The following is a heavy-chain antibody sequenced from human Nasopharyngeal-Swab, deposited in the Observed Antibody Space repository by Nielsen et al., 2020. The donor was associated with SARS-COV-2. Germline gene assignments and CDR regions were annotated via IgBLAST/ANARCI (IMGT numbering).Heavy chain of an antibody. J-gene: IGHJ4*02. V-gene: IGHV4-39*01. Sequence: IRQPPGKGLEWIGSIYYSGSTYYNPSLKSRVTISVDTSKNQFSLKMSSVTAADTAVYYCARPGTGIAAADYWGQGTLVTVSS. D-gene: IGHD6-13*01. CDR3: ARPGTGIAAADY. CDR2: IYYSGST.